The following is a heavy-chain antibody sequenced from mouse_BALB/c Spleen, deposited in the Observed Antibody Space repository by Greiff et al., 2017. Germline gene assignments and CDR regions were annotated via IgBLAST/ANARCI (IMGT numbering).Heavy chain of an antibody. CDR2: ISSGSSTI. Sequence: VQLKESGGGLVQPGGSRKLSCAASGFTFSSFGMHWVRQAPEKGLEWVAYISSGSSTIYYADTVKGRFTISRDNPKNTLFLQMTSLRSEDTAMYYCARSFDYPYAMDYWGQGTSVTVSS. J-gene: IGHJ4*01. CDR1: GFTFSSFG. CDR3: ARSFDYPYAMDY. D-gene: IGHD2-4*01. V-gene: IGHV5-17*02.